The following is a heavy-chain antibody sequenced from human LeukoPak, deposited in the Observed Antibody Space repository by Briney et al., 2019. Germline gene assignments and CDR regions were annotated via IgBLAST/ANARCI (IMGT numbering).Heavy chain of an antibody. J-gene: IGHJ4*02. CDR1: GFTFSSYD. CDR3: ARDALMITFGGRVYYFDY. V-gene: IGHV3-23*01. D-gene: IGHD3-16*01. CDR2: ISDSGDRT. Sequence: PGGSLRLSCAASGFTFSSYDMNWVRQSPGKGLEWVSAISDSGDRTYYADSVKGRFTISRDNSKNTLYLQMNSLRAEDTAVYYCARDALMITFGGRVYYFDYWGQGTLVTVSS.